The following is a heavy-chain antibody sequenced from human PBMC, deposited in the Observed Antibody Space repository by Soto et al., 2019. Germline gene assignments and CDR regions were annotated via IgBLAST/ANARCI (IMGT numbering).Heavy chain of an antibody. D-gene: IGHD6-13*01. V-gene: IGHV1-24*01. Sequence: ASVKVSCKVSGYTLTELSMHWVRQAPGKGLEWMGGFDPEDGETIYAQKFQGRVTMTEDTSTDTAYMELSSLRSEDTAVYYCAKDGRAAAGLYYYYGMDVWGQGTTVTVSS. CDR3: AKDGRAAAGLYYYYGMDV. CDR2: FDPEDGET. CDR1: GYTLTELS. J-gene: IGHJ6*02.